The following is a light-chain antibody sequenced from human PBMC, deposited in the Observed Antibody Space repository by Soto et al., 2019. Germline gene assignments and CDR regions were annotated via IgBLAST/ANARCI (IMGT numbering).Light chain of an antibody. CDR1: QGLIYSDGKTY. J-gene: IGKJ1*01. V-gene: IGKV2-30*01. CDR3: IQNTHWPRT. CDR2: NVS. Sequence: DVVSTQSPLSLPVTLGQPASISCRSSQGLIYSDGKTYLNWFQQRPGQSPRGIIYNVSNRDSGGPDIFSSSESGTDITLKISRVEAEDGGIYYCIQNTHWPRTFGQGTKGEIK.